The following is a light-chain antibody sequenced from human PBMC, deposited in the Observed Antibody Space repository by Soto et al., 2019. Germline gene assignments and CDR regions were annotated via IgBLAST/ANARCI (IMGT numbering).Light chain of an antibody. V-gene: IGLV1-44*01. CDR2: RNN. CDR3: AAWDDSLNVLV. Sequence: QSVLTQPPSVSGTHGQRVTISCSGSSSNIGSKSVSWYQHLPQTAPKLLIYRNNQRPSGVTDRCSGSKSGTSASLAISGLPSDDETQYYCAAWDDSLNVLVFGGGTKLTVL. J-gene: IGLJ2*01. CDR1: SSNIGSKS.